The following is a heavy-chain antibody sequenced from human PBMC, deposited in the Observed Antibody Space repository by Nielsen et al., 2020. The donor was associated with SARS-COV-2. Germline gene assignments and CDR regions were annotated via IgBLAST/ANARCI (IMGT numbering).Heavy chain of an antibody. CDR3: ARDKVIYCSGGSCYPTGVQDSEYYYMDV. CDR1: GFTFSSYS. D-gene: IGHD2-15*01. Sequence: GGSLRLSCAASGFTFSSYSMNWVRQAPGKGLEWVSSISSSSSYIYYADSVKGRFTISRDNAKNSLYLQMNSLRAEDTAVYYCARDKVIYCSGGSCYPTGVQDSEYYYMDVWGKGTTVTVSS. CDR2: ISSSSSYI. J-gene: IGHJ6*03. V-gene: IGHV3-21*01.